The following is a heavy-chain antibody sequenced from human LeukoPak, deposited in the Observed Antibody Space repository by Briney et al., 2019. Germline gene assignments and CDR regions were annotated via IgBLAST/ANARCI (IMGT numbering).Heavy chain of an antibody. V-gene: IGHV1-46*01. CDR3: ARLRGYSFDV. D-gene: IGHD2-15*01. Sequence: ASVNVSCKASGYAFPGHHIHWVRQAPGQGLQWMGTINPGGGATSYAQKFQGRVTMTRETSTSTVHMDLSSLRSDDTAVYYCARLRGYSFDVWGQGTLVTVSS. CDR1: GYAFPGHH. CDR2: INPGGGAT. J-gene: IGHJ3*01.